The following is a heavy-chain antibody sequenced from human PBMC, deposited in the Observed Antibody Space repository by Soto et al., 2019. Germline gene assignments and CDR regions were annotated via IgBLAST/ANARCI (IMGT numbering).Heavy chain of an antibody. J-gene: IGHJ3*02. CDR1: GFIFSTYW. Sequence: QLVESGGGLGQPGGSLRLSCAASGFIFSTYWMHWVRQAPGKGPVWVSRINSDGSSTTYADSVEGRLTISRDNAKNTLDLQMNNLRVENTAVYYCARVQLERRRISDAFDIWGQGTMVTVSS. D-gene: IGHD1-1*01. CDR2: INSDGSST. V-gene: IGHV3-74*03. CDR3: ARVQLERRRISDAFDI.